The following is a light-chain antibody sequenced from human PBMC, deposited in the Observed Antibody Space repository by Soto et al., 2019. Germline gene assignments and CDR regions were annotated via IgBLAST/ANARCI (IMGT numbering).Light chain of an antibody. CDR1: QSVLYSSNNKNY. CDR2: WAS. J-gene: IGKJ4*01. Sequence: DIVMTQSPDSLAVSRGERATINCKSSQSVLYSSNNKNYLAWYQQKPGQPPKLLIYWASTRESGVPDRFSGSGSGTDFTLTISSLQAEDVAVYYCQQYYSTPRTFGGGTKVDIK. CDR3: QQYYSTPRT. V-gene: IGKV4-1*01.